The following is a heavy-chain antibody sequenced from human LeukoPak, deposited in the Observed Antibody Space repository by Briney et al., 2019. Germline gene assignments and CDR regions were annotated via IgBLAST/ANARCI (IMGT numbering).Heavy chain of an antibody. CDR1: GYTFTAYY. V-gene: IGHV1-2*02. CDR2: INPNSGGT. Sequence: PVASVKVSCKASGYTFTAYYIHWVRQAPGQGLEWMGWINPNSGGTAYAQNFQGRLSMTRDTSITTVYMELNRLRSDDTAVYYCARDPSTVTYYDYWGQGTLVTVSS. D-gene: IGHD4-17*01. J-gene: IGHJ4*02. CDR3: ARDPSTVTYYDY.